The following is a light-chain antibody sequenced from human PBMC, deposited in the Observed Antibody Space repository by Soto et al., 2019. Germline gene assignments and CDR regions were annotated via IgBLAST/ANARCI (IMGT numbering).Light chain of an antibody. CDR3: QSYDSSPRV. Sequence: QSVLTQPPSVSGAPGQRVTISCTGSSSNIGAGYDVHWYQQLPGTAPKLLIYGNSNRPSGVPDRFSGSKSGTSVSLAITGLQAEDEADYYCQSYDSSPRVFGTGTKVTVL. CDR2: GNS. CDR1: SSNIGAGYD. J-gene: IGLJ1*01. V-gene: IGLV1-40*01.